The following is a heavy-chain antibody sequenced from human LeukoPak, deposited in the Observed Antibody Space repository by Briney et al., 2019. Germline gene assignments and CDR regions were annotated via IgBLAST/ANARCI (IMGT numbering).Heavy chain of an antibody. V-gene: IGHV4-59*01. CDR1: GGSISSYY. CDR2: IYYSGST. D-gene: IGHD5-18*01. CDR3: ARGMRGYSYGFDY. Sequence: SETLSLTCTVSGGSISSYYWSWIRQPPGKGLEWIGYIYYSGSTNYNPSLKSRVTISVDTSKNQFPLKLSSVTAADTAVYYCARGMRGYSYGFDYWGQGTLVTVSS. J-gene: IGHJ4*02.